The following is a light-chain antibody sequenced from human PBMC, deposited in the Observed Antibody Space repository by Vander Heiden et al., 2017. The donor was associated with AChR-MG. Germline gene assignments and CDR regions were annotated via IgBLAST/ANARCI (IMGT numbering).Light chain of an antibody. CDR2: WAS. CDR1: QSVLHSSNNKNY. Sequence: DIVMTQSPDSLAVSLGERATINCKSSQSVLHSSNNKNYLVWYQQKPGQPPRLLIYWASTRESGVPDRFSGSGSGTDFTLTISSLQAEDVAVYYCQQYYTIPVTFGQGTRLEIK. CDR3: QQYYTIPVT. V-gene: IGKV4-1*01. J-gene: IGKJ5*01.